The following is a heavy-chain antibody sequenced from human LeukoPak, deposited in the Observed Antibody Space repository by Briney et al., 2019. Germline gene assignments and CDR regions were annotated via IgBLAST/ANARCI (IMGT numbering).Heavy chain of an antibody. CDR2: ISSSSSYI. CDR3: ARDRTDLDILTGYYSRYFDY. Sequence: GGSLRLSCAASEFTFSSYSMNWVRQAPGKGLEWVSSISSSSSYIYYADSVKGRFTISRDNAKNSLYLQMNSLRAEDTAVYYCARDRTDLDILTGYYSRYFDYWGQGTLVTVSS. J-gene: IGHJ4*02. V-gene: IGHV3-21*01. D-gene: IGHD3-9*01. CDR1: EFTFSSYS.